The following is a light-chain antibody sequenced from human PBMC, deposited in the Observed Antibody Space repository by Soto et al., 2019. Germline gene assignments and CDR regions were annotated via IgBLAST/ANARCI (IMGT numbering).Light chain of an antibody. CDR2: GAS. CDR3: HQYNNWTRT. J-gene: IGKJ5*01. CDR1: QSVRKN. Sequence: IVMTQSPATLSVSPGERATLSCWASQSVRKNLAWYQQKPGQAPSLLIYGASTRATGIPARFSGSGSGTEFTLTISSLQYEDFAVYFCHQYNNWTRTFGQGTRLEIK. V-gene: IGKV3-15*01.